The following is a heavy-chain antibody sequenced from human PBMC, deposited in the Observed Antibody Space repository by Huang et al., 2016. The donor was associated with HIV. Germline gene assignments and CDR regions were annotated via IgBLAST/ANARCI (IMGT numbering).Heavy chain of an antibody. CDR3: ARTGSYYYGSGIYHFGDY. V-gene: IGHV3-30*01. J-gene: IGHJ4*02. Sequence: QVQLVESGGGVVQPGRSLRLSCSASGFAFSSFAMHSFRQAPGKGVQWLAVISTDGTNKNYADSGRGRFTSARDNSKGTVYLQMNSLRPEDTAVDSCARTGSYYYGSGIYHFGDYWGQGTLVTVSS. D-gene: IGHD3-10*01. CDR1: GFAFSSFA. CDR2: ISTDGTNK.